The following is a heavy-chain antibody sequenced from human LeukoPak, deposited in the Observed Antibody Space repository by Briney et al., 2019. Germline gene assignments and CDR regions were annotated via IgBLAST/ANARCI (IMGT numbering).Heavy chain of an antibody. Sequence: GGSLRLSCAASGFTFSSYGMHWVRQAPGKGLEWVAVILSDGSKEFYTDSVKGRFTISRDNSKNTLYLQMNSLRADDTAVYYCARVRGSWCLDCWGQGTLVTVSS. D-gene: IGHD6-13*01. CDR1: GFTFSSYG. CDR2: ILSDGSKE. V-gene: IGHV3-33*01. J-gene: IGHJ4*02. CDR3: ARVRGSWCLDC.